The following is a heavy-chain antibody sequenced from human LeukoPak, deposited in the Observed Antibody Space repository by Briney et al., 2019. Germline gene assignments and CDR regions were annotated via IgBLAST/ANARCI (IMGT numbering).Heavy chain of an antibody. V-gene: IGHV3-53*01. CDR3: ARDSGSSYFDY. CDR2: IYSGGST. CDR1: GFTVSSNY. D-gene: IGHD1-26*01. J-gene: IGHJ4*02. Sequence: GGSLRLSCAASGFTVSSNYMSWVRQAPGKGLGWVSVIYSGGSTYYADSVKGRFTISRDNSKNTLYLQMNSLRAEDTAVYYCARDSGSSYFDYWGQGTLVTVSS.